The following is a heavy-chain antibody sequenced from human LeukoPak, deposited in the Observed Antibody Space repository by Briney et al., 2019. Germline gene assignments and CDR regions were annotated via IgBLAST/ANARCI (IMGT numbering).Heavy chain of an antibody. CDR1: GFTFNSYA. V-gene: IGHV3-23*01. CDR2: ISGSGGGT. CDR3: TIFNY. D-gene: IGHD3-3*02. Sequence: PGGSLRLSCAASGFTFNSYAMNWVRQAPGKGLEWVSDISGSGGGTYYADSVKGRFTISRDNSKNTLYLQMQSLRAEDTAVYYCTIFNYWGQGTLVTVSS. J-gene: IGHJ4*02.